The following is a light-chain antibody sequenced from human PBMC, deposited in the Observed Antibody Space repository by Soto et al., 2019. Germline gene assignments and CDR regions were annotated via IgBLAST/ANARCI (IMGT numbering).Light chain of an antibody. Sequence: VLTQSPDTLSLSPGERATFSCRASQSVSGTFVAWYQQKPGQAPRLIIYDASTRATGIPDRFSGSGSGTECTLVIGRLEPEDFAVYYCQQYGSSPRSFGQGTKVEIK. J-gene: IGKJ1*01. CDR1: QSVSGTF. V-gene: IGKV3-20*01. CDR2: DAS. CDR3: QQYGSSPRS.